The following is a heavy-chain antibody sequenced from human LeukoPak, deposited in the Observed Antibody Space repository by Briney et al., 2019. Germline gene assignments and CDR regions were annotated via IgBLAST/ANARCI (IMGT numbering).Heavy chain of an antibody. D-gene: IGHD7-27*01. Sequence: SETLSLTCTVSGGSVSDYYWSWIRQSPGKGLEWIGYIYYTETSYNPSLKSRVTISADTSKNQFSLKLYSVTAADTAVYYCATRKLGNDYWDQGTLVAVSS. CDR2: IYYTET. CDR1: GGSVSDYY. J-gene: IGHJ4*02. V-gene: IGHV4-59*02. CDR3: ATRKLGNDY.